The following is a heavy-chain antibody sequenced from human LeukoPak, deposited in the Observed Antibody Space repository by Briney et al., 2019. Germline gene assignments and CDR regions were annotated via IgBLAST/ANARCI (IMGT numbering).Heavy chain of an antibody. D-gene: IGHD1-26*01. J-gene: IGHJ4*02. Sequence: GGSLRLSCAASGFTFSSYAMHWVRQAPGKGLEWVAVISYDGSNKYYADSVKGRFTISRDSSKNTLYLQMNSLRAEDTAVYYCARGHSGSYYVLGFDYWGQGTLVTVSS. CDR1: GFTFSSYA. CDR3: ARGHSGSYYVLGFDY. CDR2: ISYDGSNK. V-gene: IGHV3-30-3*01.